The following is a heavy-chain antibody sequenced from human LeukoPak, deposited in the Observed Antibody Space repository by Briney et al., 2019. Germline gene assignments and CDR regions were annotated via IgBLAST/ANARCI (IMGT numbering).Heavy chain of an antibody. CDR3: ARTIAAAVHYFDY. J-gene: IGHJ4*02. D-gene: IGHD6-13*01. V-gene: IGHV3-30*03. Sequence: PGGSLRLSCAASGFTFSSYGMHWVRQAPGKRLEWVAVISYDGSNKYYADSVKGRFTISRDNSKNTLYLQMNSLRAEDTAVYYCARTIAAAVHYFDYWGQGTLVTVSS. CDR2: ISYDGSNK. CDR1: GFTFSSYG.